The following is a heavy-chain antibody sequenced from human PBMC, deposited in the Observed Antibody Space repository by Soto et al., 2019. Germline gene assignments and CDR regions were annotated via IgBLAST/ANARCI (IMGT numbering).Heavy chain of an antibody. CDR2: MNPNSGNT. V-gene: IGHV1-8*01. CDR1: GYTFTSYD. J-gene: IGHJ4*02. Sequence: QVQLVQSGAEVKKPGASVKVSCKASGYTFTSYDINWVRQATGQGLEWMGWMNPNSGNTGYAQKFQGRVTRPRNTSISTAYMEPSILRSEDPAVYYCASSTNDYGDRHWGQGPLVTVSS. D-gene: IGHD4-17*01. CDR3: ASSTNDYGDRH.